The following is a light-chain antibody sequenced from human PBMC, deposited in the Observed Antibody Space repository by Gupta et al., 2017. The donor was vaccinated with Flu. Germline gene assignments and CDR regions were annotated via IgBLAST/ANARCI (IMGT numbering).Light chain of an antibody. CDR2: DGS. V-gene: IGKV3-20*01. CDR1: QSVSRGY. J-gene: IGKJ3*01. CDR3: QHYDDSPFI. Sequence: DIVSTPSPVALSVSTGETATLSCRARQSVSRGYLAWYQQKPGQAPRLLIYDGSRSATGIPGRFSGSGSGTEFTLTISRLEPEDFAVYFCQHYDDSPFIFGHGTKVDFK.